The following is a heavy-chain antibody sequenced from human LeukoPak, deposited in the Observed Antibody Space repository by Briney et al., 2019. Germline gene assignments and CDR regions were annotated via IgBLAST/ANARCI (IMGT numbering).Heavy chain of an antibody. J-gene: IGHJ6*03. V-gene: IGHV3-21*05. CDR1: GFSFSDDS. CDR2: IANGDSYI. Sequence: GGSLRLSCKGTGFSFSDDSGNWVRQAPGRGLEWLSYIANGDSYIYYGGSVGGRFTSSKDNAKNVVYLQMSGPRVEDTAMYYCAKIRGPTLSSCHMDVWGSGTTVTVAS. CDR3: AKIRGPTLSSCHMDV. D-gene: IGHD2/OR15-2a*01.